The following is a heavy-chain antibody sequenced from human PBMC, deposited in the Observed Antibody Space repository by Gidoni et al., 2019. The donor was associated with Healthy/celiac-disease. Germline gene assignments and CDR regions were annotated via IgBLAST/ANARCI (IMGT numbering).Heavy chain of an antibody. Sequence: EVQLLESGGGLVPPGGSLRLSCAASGFTFTNYAMNWARQAPGKGLGWVSAISGSGDNTYYADSVKGRFTISRDNSKNMLYLQMDSLRAEDTAVYSCAKGGAAGTGYYYGMGVWGQGTTVTVSS. CDR2: ISGSGDNT. D-gene: IGHD6-13*01. J-gene: IGHJ6*02. V-gene: IGHV3-23*01. CDR3: AKGGAAGTGYYYGMGV. CDR1: GFTFTNYA.